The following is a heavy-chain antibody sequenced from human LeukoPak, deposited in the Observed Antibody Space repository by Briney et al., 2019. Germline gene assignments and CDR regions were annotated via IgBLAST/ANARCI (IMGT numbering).Heavy chain of an antibody. J-gene: IGHJ4*02. CDR1: GYTFTRYG. CDR3: ARDRGQQWLPQNDY. CDR2: ISAYNGNT. V-gene: IGHV1-18*01. Sequence: ASVRVSCKASGYTFTRYGVRWVRQAPGQWLELMGWISAYNGNTNYAQKLQGRVTMTTDTSTSTAYMELRSLRSDDTAVYYCARDRGQQWLPQNDYWGQGTLVTVSS. D-gene: IGHD6-19*01.